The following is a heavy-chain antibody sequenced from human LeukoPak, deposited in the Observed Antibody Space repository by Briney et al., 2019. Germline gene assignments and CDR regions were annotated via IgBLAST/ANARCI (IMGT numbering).Heavy chain of an antibody. V-gene: IGHV4-59*01. CDR2: ISYTGST. CDR1: GGSISRYY. CDR3: ATIRSAYDYYYYYMDV. J-gene: IGHJ6*03. Sequence: SETLSLTCTVSGGSISRYYWSWIRQPPGKGLEWIGYISYTGSTTYNSSLKSRVTISLDTSQNQFSLKLTSVTPADTAVYYCATIRSAYDYYYYYMDVWGKGTTVTVSS. D-gene: IGHD3-3*01.